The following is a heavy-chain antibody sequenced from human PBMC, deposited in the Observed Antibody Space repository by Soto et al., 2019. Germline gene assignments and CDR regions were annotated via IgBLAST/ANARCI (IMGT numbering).Heavy chain of an antibody. D-gene: IGHD6-13*01. V-gene: IGHV3-23*01. J-gene: IGHJ5*02. Sequence: GGSLRLSCAASGFTFSSYAMTWVRQAPGKGLEWVSAISGSGGSTHYADSVKGRFTISRDNAKNSLYLQMNSLRAEDTAVYYCARHPERIAQIGWFDPWGKGTLVTVSS. CDR2: ISGSGGST. CDR3: ARHPERIAQIGWFDP. CDR1: GFTFSSYA.